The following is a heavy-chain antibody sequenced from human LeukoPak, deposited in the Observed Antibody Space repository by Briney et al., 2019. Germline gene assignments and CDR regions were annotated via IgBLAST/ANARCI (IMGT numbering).Heavy chain of an antibody. Sequence: GGSLRLSCAASGFTFSSYSMSWVRQAPGKGLEWVSSISDSGGRTYYADSVKGRFTISRDNSKNTLYLQMNSLRAEDTAVYYCAKDQGLVRGRGPTMDVWGQGTTVTVSS. D-gene: IGHD3-10*01. J-gene: IGHJ6*02. V-gene: IGHV3-23*01. CDR3: AKDQGLVRGRGPTMDV. CDR1: GFTFSSYS. CDR2: ISDSGGRT.